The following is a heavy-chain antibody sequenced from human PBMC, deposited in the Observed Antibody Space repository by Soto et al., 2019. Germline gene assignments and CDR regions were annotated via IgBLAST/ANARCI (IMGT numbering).Heavy chain of an antibody. CDR2: IYHSGTT. D-gene: IGHD2-21*02. J-gene: IGHJ4*02. Sequence: QVQLQQSGPGLLKPSQTLSLTCIVSGGSMTSGGYYWSWIRQHPGKGLEWLGYIYHSGTTYYNPSLKSRVAMSVDTSQNQFSLRLSSVTATDSAIYYCAGAGGGVVTARFDYWGQGTQVTVSS. CDR1: GGSMTSGGYY. CDR3: AGAGGGVVTARFDY. V-gene: IGHV4-30-4*01.